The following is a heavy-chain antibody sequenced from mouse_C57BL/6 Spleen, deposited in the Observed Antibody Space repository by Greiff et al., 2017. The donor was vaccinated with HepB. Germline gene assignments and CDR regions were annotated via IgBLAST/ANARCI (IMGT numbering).Heavy chain of an antibody. CDR3: ARSGDYDEWDDY. D-gene: IGHD2-4*01. J-gene: IGHJ2*01. Sequence: VKLMESGAELAKPGASVKLSCKASGYTFTSYWLHWVKQRPGQSLEWIGYINPSSVYTTYNQKFKDKATLTADKSSSTAYMQLSSLTYEDSAVYYCARSGDYDEWDDYWGQGTTLTVSS. V-gene: IGHV1-7*01. CDR2: INPSSVYT. CDR1: GYTFTSYW.